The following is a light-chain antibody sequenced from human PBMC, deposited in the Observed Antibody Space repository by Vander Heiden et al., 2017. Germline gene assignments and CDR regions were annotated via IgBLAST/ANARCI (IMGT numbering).Light chain of an antibody. CDR3: QQDNNWPPIT. CDR2: GAS. V-gene: IGKV3-15*01. J-gene: IGKJ5*01. Sequence: EIMMTQLSATLSGSPGERPTLSFRASQSVSRNLAWYQHKPGQAPRLLIHGASTRATVIPARFSGSGCGTEFTLTISSLQSEDFAVYYCQQDNNWPPITFGQGTRLEIK. CDR1: QSVSRN.